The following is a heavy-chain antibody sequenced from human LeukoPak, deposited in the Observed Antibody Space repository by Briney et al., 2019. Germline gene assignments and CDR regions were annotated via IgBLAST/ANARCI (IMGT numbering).Heavy chain of an antibody. CDR1: GGSFSGYY. Sequence: SENLSLTCAVYGGSFSGYYWSWISQPPGKGLEWIGEINHSGSTNYNPSLKSRVTISVDTSKNQFSLKLSSVTAADTAVYYCARRRGYYDYVWGSYRYPYYFDYWGQGTLVTVSS. J-gene: IGHJ4*02. D-gene: IGHD3-16*02. CDR3: ARRRGYYDYVWGSYRYPYYFDY. CDR2: INHSGST. V-gene: IGHV4-34*01.